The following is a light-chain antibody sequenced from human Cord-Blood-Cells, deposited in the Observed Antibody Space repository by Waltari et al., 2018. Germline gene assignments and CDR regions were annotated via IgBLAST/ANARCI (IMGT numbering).Light chain of an antibody. CDR3: QQSYSTLT. Sequence: DIQMTQSPSSLSASVGDRVNITCRASQSISSYLNWYQQKPGKAPKLLIYAASSLQSWVPSRFSGSGSGTDFTLTISSLQPEDFATYYCQQSYSTLTFGGGTKVEIK. J-gene: IGKJ4*01. CDR1: QSISSY. CDR2: AAS. V-gene: IGKV1-39*01.